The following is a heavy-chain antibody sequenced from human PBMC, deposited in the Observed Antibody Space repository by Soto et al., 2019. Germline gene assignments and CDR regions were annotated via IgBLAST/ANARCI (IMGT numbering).Heavy chain of an antibody. CDR1: GFSGSRYG. Sequence: QVQLVESGGGVVLPGTSLRLSCAASGFSGSRYGMHWVRQAPGKGLEWVAVISYDGGIKYYADSVKGRFTISRDNSKNTLYLQVNSLRAEDTAVYSCAKVGGYDDYEPIDSWGKGNLVTVSS. J-gene: IGHJ4*02. CDR2: ISYDGGIK. CDR3: AKVGGYDDYEPIDS. D-gene: IGHD3-22*01. V-gene: IGHV3-30*18.